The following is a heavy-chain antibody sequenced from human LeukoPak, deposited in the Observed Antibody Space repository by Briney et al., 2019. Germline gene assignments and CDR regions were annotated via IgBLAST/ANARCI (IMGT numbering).Heavy chain of an antibody. J-gene: IGHJ1*01. CDR1: GYALTELS. CDR3: ATVKNAEYFQH. V-gene: IGHV1-24*01. Sequence: ASVTVSCKVSGYALTELSMHWVRQAPGKGLEWMGGFDPEDGETIYAQKFQGRVTMTEDTSTDTAYMELSSLRSEDTAVYYCATVKNAEYFQHWGQGTLVTVSS. CDR2: FDPEDGET.